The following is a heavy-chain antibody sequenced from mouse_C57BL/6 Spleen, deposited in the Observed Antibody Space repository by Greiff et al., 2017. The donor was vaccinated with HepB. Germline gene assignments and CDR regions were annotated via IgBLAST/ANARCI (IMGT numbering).Heavy chain of an antibody. D-gene: IGHD1-1*01. V-gene: IGHV2-2*01. J-gene: IGHJ3*01. CDR1: GFSLTSYG. CDR2: IWSGGST. CDR3: ARTSHYYGSSY. Sequence: VQLVESGPGLVQPSQSLSITCTVSGFSLTSYGVHWVRQSPGKGLEWLGVIWSGGSTDYNAAFISRLSISKDNSKSQVFFKMNSLQADDTAIYYCARTSHYYGSSYWGQGTLVTVSA.